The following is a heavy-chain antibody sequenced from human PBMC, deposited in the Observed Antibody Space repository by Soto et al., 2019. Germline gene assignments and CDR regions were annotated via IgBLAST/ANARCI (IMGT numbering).Heavy chain of an antibody. CDR1: GCTFSSYA. V-gene: IGHV1-69*06. CDR3: ARERRSDFWSGYTHLFFDY. J-gene: IGHJ4*02. D-gene: IGHD3-3*01. CDR2: IIPIFGTA. Sequence: AVKVSCKASGCTFSSYAISWVRQAPGQGLEWMGGIIPIFGTANYAQKFQGRVTITADKSTSTAYMELSSLRSEDTAVYYCARERRSDFWSGYTHLFFDYWGQGTLVTVSS.